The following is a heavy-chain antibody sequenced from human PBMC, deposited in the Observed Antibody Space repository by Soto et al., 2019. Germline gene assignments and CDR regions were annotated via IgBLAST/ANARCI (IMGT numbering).Heavy chain of an antibody. CDR3: TRMNYDYFFAMDV. V-gene: IGHV4-39*01. J-gene: IGHJ6*02. Sequence: KPSETLSLTCAVSGASINTSTYHWGWIRQSPGKGLEWIGTIYFTGITHCNPSLKSRLTISVDTSKNQFSLRLTSVTAADTAVYYSTRMNYDYFFAMDVWGPGTAVTDS. CDR2: IYFTGIT. CDR1: GASINTSTYH.